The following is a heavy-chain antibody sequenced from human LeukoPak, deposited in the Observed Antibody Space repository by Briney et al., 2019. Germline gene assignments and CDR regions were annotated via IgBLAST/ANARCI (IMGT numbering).Heavy chain of an antibody. Sequence: GGSLRLSCAGSGFTFSNAWMNWVRQAPGKGLEWVGRIKSKVDGGTSDYAAPVKGGFIVSRDDSRNTVYLQMNSLKTEDTAVYYCSTGGYYLDYWGQGTLVTVSS. V-gene: IGHV3-15*01. D-gene: IGHD3-16*01. CDR2: IKSKVDGGTS. J-gene: IGHJ4*02. CDR3: STGGYYLDY. CDR1: GFTFSNAW.